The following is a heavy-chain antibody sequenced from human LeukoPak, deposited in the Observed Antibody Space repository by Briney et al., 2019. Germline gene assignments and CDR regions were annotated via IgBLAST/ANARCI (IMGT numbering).Heavy chain of an antibody. Sequence: GGSLRLSCAASGFTFSSYSMNWVRQAPGKGLEWVSYISSSSSIIYYADSVKGRFTISRDNAKNSLYLQMNSLRAEDTAVYYCARSYDSSGYPNLIDYWGQGTLVTVSS. CDR1: GFTFSSYS. V-gene: IGHV3-48*01. J-gene: IGHJ4*02. D-gene: IGHD3-22*01. CDR3: ARSYDSSGYPNLIDY. CDR2: ISSSSSII.